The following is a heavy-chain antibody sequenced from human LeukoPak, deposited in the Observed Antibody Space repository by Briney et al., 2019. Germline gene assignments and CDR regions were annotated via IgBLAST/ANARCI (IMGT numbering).Heavy chain of an antibody. CDR3: ARHVYSSGWGAFDI. V-gene: IGHV3-21*01. J-gene: IGHJ3*02. Sequence: GGSLRLSCAASGFTFSGYSMNWVRQAPGKGLEWVSSISRSATYLYYADSLQGRFTVSRDDAKSSLYLQMNSLNAEDTAVYNCARHVYSSGWGAFDIWGQGTMVTVSS. CDR1: GFTFSGYS. D-gene: IGHD6-19*01. CDR2: ISRSATYL.